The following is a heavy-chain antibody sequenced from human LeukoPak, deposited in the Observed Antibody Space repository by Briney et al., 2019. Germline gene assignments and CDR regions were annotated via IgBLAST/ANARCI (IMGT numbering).Heavy chain of an antibody. D-gene: IGHD6-13*01. J-gene: IGHJ5*02. V-gene: IGHV1-2*02. Sequence: ASVKVSCKSSGYTFTGYYGFYMHWVRQAPGQGLEWMGWINPNSGDTKYAQKFQGRVTMTRDTSISTAYMELSSLRSDDTAVYYCAREGRSGAIAAAGTYNWFDPWGQGALVTVSS. CDR1: GYTFTGYYGFY. CDR2: INPNSGDT. CDR3: AREGRSGAIAAAGTYNWFDP.